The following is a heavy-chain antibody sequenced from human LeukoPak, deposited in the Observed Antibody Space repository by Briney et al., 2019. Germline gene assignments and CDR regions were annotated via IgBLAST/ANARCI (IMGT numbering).Heavy chain of an antibody. D-gene: IGHD2-15*01. CDR2: INPNSGDT. CDR3: ARDLTCSGGACYSGDY. V-gene: IGHV1-2*02. Sequence: ASVKLSCTASGYTFIGYYIHWVRQSPGQRLDWMGWINPNSGDTNYAQKFQGRVTKTRDTSISTAYMELSRLRSDDTAVYYCARDLTCSGGACYSGDYWGQGALGAASS. J-gene: IGHJ4*02. CDR1: GYTFIGYY.